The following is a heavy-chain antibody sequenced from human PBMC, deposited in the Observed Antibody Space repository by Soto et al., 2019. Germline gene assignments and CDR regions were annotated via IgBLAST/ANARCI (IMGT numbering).Heavy chain of an antibody. CDR1: GFSLSTGRMG. D-gene: IGHD4-17*01. CDR3: VRMNADSYQFYYAMEV. V-gene: IGHV2-26*01. Sequence: QVTLKESGPVLVKPTEPLTLTCTVSGFSLSTGRMGVGWIRQPPGKALEWLAHIFSDNERSYSTSMQGRLTISKDPSGSQVVLNMTNLDPVDTGTYYCVRMNADSYQFYYAMEVWGQGTTVTVSS. J-gene: IGHJ6*02. CDR2: IFSDNER.